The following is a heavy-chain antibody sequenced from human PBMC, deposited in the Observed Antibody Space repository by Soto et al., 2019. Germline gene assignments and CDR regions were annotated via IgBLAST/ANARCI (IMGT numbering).Heavy chain of an antibody. V-gene: IGHV3-7*01. CDR3: TRSGDVRGIAARPPQELNWLVT. CDR2: IKQDGVEK. D-gene: IGHD6-6*01. CDR1: GFTFSDYW. J-gene: IGHJ5*02. Sequence: PGGSLRLSCAASGFTFSDYWMRWVRQAPGKGLEWVANIKQDGVEKYYMDSVKGRFTISRDNAKNSLYLQMNSLRAEDTAVYYCTRSGDVRGIAARPPQELNWLVTGGQGTLVTVSS.